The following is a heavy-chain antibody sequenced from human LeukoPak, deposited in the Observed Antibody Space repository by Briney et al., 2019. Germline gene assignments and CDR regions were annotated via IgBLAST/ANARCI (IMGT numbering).Heavy chain of an antibody. CDR3: AKTGVVTAICRDMCNNWFDP. Sequence: GGSLRLSCEASGFTFSNYGMSWVRQAPGKGLEWVSAISGSGGSTYYADSVKGRFTISRDNSKNTLYLQMNSLRAEDTAVYYCAKTGVVTAICRDMCNNWFDPWGQGTLVTVSS. D-gene: IGHD2-21*02. CDR1: GFTFSNYG. V-gene: IGHV3-23*01. CDR2: ISGSGGST. J-gene: IGHJ5*02.